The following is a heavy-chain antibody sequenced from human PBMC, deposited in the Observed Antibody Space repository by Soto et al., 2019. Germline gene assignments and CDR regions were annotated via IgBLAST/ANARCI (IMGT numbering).Heavy chain of an antibody. CDR2: INAANGNT. D-gene: IGHD3-22*01. V-gene: IGHV1-3*01. J-gene: IGHJ4*02. CDR1: GYIFSTYT. Sequence: QVHLVQSGAEVKKPGASVKVSCKASGYIFSTYTMHWVPQAPGQRLEWMGWINAANGNTKYSQNFQGRVTISRDTSASTAYLELSSLRSEDTAVYYCARVSFETSGYADYWGQGTLVTVSS. CDR3: ARVSFETSGYADY.